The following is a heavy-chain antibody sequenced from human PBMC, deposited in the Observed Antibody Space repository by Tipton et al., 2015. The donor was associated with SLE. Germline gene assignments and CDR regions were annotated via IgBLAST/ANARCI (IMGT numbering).Heavy chain of an antibody. CDR1: GGSFSGYY. CDR2: INHSGST. V-gene: IGHV4-34*01. J-gene: IGHJ5*02. Sequence: TLSLTCAVYGGSFSGYYWSWIRQPPGKGLEWIGEINHSGSTNYNPSLKSRVTMSVDTSKNQFSLKLSSVTAADTAVYYCARDYRGLGATTWFDPWGQGTLVTVSS. CDR3: ARDYRGLGATTWFDP. D-gene: IGHD1-26*01.